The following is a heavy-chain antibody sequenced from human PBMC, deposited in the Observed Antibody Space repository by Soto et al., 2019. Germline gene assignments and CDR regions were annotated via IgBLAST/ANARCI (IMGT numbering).Heavy chain of an antibody. J-gene: IGHJ4*02. CDR2: IIPIFGTA. CDR3: ARVGGYDRSGLIFFDY. D-gene: IGHD3-22*01. CDR1: GGTFSSYA. Sequence: GASVKVSCKASGGTFSSYAISWVRQAPGQGLEWMGGIIPIFGTANYAQKFQGRVTITADESTSTAYMELSSLRSEDTAVYYCARVGGYDRSGLIFFDYSGQGTLVTVSS. V-gene: IGHV1-69*13.